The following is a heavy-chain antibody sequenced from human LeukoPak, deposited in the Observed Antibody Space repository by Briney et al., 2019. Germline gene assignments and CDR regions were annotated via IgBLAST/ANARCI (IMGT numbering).Heavy chain of an antibody. V-gene: IGHV4-39*01. CDR1: GGSISSSSYY. J-gene: IGHJ4*02. CDR3: ARLRSWGHFDY. Sequence: PSETLSLTCTVSGGSISSSSYYGGWIRQPPGKGLEWIGSIYYSGSTYYNPSLKSRVTISVDTSKNQFSLKMSSGTAADTAVYYCARLRSWGHFDYWGQGTLVTVSS. CDR2: IYYSGST. D-gene: IGHD6-13*01.